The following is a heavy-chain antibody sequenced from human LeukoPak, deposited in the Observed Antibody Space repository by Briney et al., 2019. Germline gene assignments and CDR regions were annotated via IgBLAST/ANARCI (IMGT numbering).Heavy chain of an antibody. D-gene: IGHD2-15*01. Sequence: GGPLRLSCAASGFTFSSYSMNWVRQAPGKGLEWVSSISSSSSYIYYADSVKGRFTISRDNAKNSLYLGMNSLRAEDTAVYYCARSPRYCGGGSCYGFRFDYWGQGTLVTVSS. V-gene: IGHV3-21*04. CDR3: ARSPRYCGGGSCYGFRFDY. CDR2: ISSSSSYI. J-gene: IGHJ4*02. CDR1: GFTFSSYS.